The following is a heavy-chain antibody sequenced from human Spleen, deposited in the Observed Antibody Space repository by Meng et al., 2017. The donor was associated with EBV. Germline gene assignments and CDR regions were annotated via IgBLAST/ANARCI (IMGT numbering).Heavy chain of an antibody. CDR1: GGSFSGYF. CDR2: IDHSGST. D-gene: IGHD3-22*01. V-gene: IGHV4-34*01. Sequence: QVELQQGGAGLLKASETLSLTCAVHGGSFSGYFWSWIRQSPGKGLEWIGEIDHSGSTNYNPSLKSRVTISVDESKNQFSLRLTSVTDADTAVYYCSRWDSTGYYSDYWGQGTLVTVSS. CDR3: SRWDSTGYYSDY. J-gene: IGHJ4*02.